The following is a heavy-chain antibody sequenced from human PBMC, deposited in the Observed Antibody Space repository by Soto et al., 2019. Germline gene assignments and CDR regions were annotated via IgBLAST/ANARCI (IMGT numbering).Heavy chain of an antibody. J-gene: IGHJ4*02. D-gene: IGHD1-26*01. CDR3: GRDGDQWDQRYLDY. CDR2: INGNTGST. V-gene: IGHV1-18*01. Sequence: QVQLVQSGAEVKKPGASVKVSCKTPGNFCSKYGISWVRQAPGQGLEWMGWINGNTGSTNYAQKFRGRVTMTTDTSTGMVYMELSSLTSDDTAIYYCGRDGDQWDQRYLDYWGLGTLVSV. CDR1: GNFCSKYG.